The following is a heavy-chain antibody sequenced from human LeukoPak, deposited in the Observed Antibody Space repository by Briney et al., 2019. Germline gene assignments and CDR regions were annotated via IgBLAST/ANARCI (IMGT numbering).Heavy chain of an antibody. CDR3: ARAPVIVPAAIRDWFDP. Sequence: ASVKVSCKASGYTFTGYYMHWVRQAPGQGIEWMGWINPNSGGTNYAQKFQGRVTMTRDTSISTAYMELSRLRSDDTAVYYCARAPVIVPAAIRDWFDPWGQGTLVTVSS. CDR1: GYTFTGYY. CDR2: INPNSGGT. D-gene: IGHD2-2*01. V-gene: IGHV1-2*02. J-gene: IGHJ5*02.